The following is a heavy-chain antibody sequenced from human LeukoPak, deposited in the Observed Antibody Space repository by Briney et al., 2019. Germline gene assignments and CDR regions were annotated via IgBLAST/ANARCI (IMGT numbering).Heavy chain of an antibody. CDR1: GFTFSSYG. CDR2: IRYDGSNK. V-gene: IGHV3-30*02. D-gene: IGHD1-26*01. CDR3: VKVGATTLDY. Sequence: GGPLRLSCAASGFTFSSYGMHCVRQAPGKGLEWVAFIRYDGSNKYYADSVKGRFTISRDNSKNTLYLQMNSLRAEDTAVYYCVKVGATTLDYWGQGTLVTVSS. J-gene: IGHJ4*02.